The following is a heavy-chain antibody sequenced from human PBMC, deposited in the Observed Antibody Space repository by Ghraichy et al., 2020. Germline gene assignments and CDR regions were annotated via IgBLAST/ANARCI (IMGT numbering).Heavy chain of an antibody. Sequence: GGSLRLSCAASGFSFSSYAMTWVRQAPGKGLEWVSGIGGSGGSTYYADSVKGRFTSSRDNSKSTLYLEMNSLRVEDTAVYYCAKVWGYCGGGSCPPYNWFDPWGQGTLVTVSS. D-gene: IGHD2-15*01. CDR3: AKVWGYCGGGSCPPYNWFDP. CDR2: IGGSGGST. V-gene: IGHV3-23*01. J-gene: IGHJ5*02. CDR1: GFSFSSYA.